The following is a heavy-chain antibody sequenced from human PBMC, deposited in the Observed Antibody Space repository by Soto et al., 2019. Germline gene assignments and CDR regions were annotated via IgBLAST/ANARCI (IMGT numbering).Heavy chain of an antibody. CDR3: ARETTTVTRDYFYHGMDV. Sequence: QVQLVQSGAEVQKPGSSVKVSCKASGGTFTSYTITWVRQAPGQGLEWMGEIIPLFGTTNYAQNFQGRVTLTADEATTTAYMELSSLRSEDTAVYYCARETTTVTRDYFYHGMDVWGQGTTVTVSS. CDR1: GGTFTSYT. D-gene: IGHD4-17*01. CDR2: IIPLFGTT. V-gene: IGHV1-69*19. J-gene: IGHJ6*02.